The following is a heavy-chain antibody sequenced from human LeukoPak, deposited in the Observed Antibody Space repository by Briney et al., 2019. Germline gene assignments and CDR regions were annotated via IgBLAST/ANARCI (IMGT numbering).Heavy chain of an antibody. J-gene: IGHJ4*02. CDR1: GGSISSGGHY. Sequence: SETLSLTCTVSGGSISSGGHYWSWIRQPAGKGLEYLGRISSTGSTNYNPSLRSRVTISADTSKNHFSLKLTSVTAADTAVYYCARDQTYSGSGIYTYFDYWGQGILVIVSS. CDR3: ARDQTYSGSGIYTYFDY. V-gene: IGHV4-61*02. CDR2: ISSTGST. D-gene: IGHD3-10*01.